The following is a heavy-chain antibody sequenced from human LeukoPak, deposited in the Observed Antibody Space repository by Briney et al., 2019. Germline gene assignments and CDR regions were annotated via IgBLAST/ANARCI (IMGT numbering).Heavy chain of an antibody. CDR1: GFTFSSYA. CDR2: ISYDGSNK. Sequence: GRSLRLSCAASGFTFSSYAMHWVRQAPGKGLEWVAVISYDGSNKYYADSVKGRFTISRDNSKNTLYLQMNGLRAEDTAVYYCARDPRDGYNDYYYYGMDVWGQGTTVTVSS. V-gene: IGHV3-30-3*01. D-gene: IGHD5-24*01. CDR3: ARDPRDGYNDYYYYGMDV. J-gene: IGHJ6*02.